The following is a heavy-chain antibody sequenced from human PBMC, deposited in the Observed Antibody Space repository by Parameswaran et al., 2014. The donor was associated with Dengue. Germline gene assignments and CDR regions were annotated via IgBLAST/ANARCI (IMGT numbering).Heavy chain of an antibody. Sequence: WVRQAPGQGLEWMGWINPNRGGTNYAQKFQGRITMTRDTSISTAYMELSRLRSDDTAVYYCARGRYDSSGYEAYMDVWGKGTTVTVSS. V-gene: IGHV1-2*02. D-gene: IGHD3-22*01. CDR2: INPNRGGT. CDR3: ARGRYDSSGYEAYMDV. J-gene: IGHJ6*03.